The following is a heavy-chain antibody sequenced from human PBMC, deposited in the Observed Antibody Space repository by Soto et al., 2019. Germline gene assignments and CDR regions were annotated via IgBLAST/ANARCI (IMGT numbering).Heavy chain of an antibody. CDR3: AKDQGTIFGVVIKFFYGIDV. J-gene: IGHJ6*02. CDR2: IIPPFGTA. CDR1: GGTFSSYA. Sequence: VKFSCKPFGGTFSSYAISWLRQAPGQGLEWMGGIIPPFGTANYAQKFQGRVTITADKSTSTAYMELSSLRSEDTDVYYCAKDQGTIFGVVIKFFYGIDVWGQGSTVTVSS. D-gene: IGHD3-3*01. V-gene: IGHV1-69*13.